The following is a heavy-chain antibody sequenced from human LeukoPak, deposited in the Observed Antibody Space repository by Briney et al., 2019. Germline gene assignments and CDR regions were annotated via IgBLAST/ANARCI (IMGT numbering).Heavy chain of an antibody. Sequence: GGSVRLSCAASGFAFSSYSMNWVRQAPGKGLEWVSVIYSGGSTYYADSVKGRFTISRDNSKNTLYLQMNSLRAEDTAVYYCASRGGYSYGFDYWGQGTLVTVSP. CDR1: GFAFSSYS. CDR3: ASRGGYSYGFDY. CDR2: IYSGGST. D-gene: IGHD5-18*01. J-gene: IGHJ4*02. V-gene: IGHV3-53*01.